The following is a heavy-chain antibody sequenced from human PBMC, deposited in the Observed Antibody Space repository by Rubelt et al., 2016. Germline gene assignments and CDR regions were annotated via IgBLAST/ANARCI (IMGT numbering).Heavy chain of an antibody. Sequence: EVQLVESGGGLVQPGGSLRLSCAASGFMFSSYAMNWVRQAPGKGLEWVSTIGSSGTTYYADSVKGRFTISRDNSKTTLYLQLNSLRAEDTAVYYCGKQVTSAGTNDWGQGTLVTVSS. D-gene: IGHD6-13*01. J-gene: IGHJ4*02. CDR2: IGSSGTT. CDR1: GFMFSSYA. V-gene: IGHV3-23*04. CDR3: GKQVTSAGTND.